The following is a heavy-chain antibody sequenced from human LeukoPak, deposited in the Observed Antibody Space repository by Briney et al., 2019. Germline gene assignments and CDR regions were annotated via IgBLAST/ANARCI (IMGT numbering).Heavy chain of an antibody. CDR2: IYYSGST. V-gene: IGHV4-39*01. CDR3: ARQSPCFDY. J-gene: IGHJ4*02. CDR1: GGSISSGSYY. Sequence: SETLSLTCTVSGGSISSGSYYWGWIRQPPGKGLEWIGSIYYSGSTYYNPSLRSRVSISLDTSKNQFSLKLSSVTAADTAVYYCARQSPCFDYWGQGTLVTVSS.